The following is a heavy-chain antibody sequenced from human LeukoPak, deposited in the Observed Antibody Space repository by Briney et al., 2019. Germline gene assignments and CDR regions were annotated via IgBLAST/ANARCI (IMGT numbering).Heavy chain of an antibody. CDR2: IKQDGSQT. Sequence: PGGSLRLSCAASGFIFSDYWMAWVRQAPGKGLEWMANIKQDGSQTYYVDSVKGRLTISRDNAKNSLYLQMNSLRAEDTALYYCARKGLPDYWGQGTLVTVSS. V-gene: IGHV3-7*01. CDR1: GFIFSDYW. CDR3: ARKGLPDY. J-gene: IGHJ4*02.